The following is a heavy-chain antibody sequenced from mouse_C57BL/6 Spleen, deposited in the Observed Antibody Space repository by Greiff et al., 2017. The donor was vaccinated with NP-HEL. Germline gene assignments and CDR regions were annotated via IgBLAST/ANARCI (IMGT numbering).Heavy chain of an antibody. CDR3: ARSPYYYGSSSYWYFDV. V-gene: IGHV14-2*01. CDR2: IDPEDGET. CDR1: GFNIKDYY. D-gene: IGHD1-1*01. Sequence: VQLQQSGAELVKPGASVKLSCTASGFNIKDYYMHWVKQGTEQGLEWIGRIDPEDGETKYAPKFQGKATITADTSSNTAYLQLSSLTSEDTAVYYCARSPYYYGSSSYWYFDVWGTGTTVTVSS. J-gene: IGHJ1*03.